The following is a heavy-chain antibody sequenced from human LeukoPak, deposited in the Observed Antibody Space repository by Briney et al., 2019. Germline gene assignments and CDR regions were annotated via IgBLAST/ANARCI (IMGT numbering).Heavy chain of an antibody. D-gene: IGHD6-13*01. V-gene: IGHV3-33*01. CDR3: ARDRFSSSYYYYAMDV. Sequence: GGSLRLSCAASGFTFSSYGMHWVRQAPVKGLEWVAVIWYDGSNKYYADSVKGRFTISRDNSKNTLYLQMNSLRAEDTAVYYCARDRFSSSYYYYAMDVWGQGTTVTVSS. CDR1: GFTFSSYG. J-gene: IGHJ6*02. CDR2: IWYDGSNK.